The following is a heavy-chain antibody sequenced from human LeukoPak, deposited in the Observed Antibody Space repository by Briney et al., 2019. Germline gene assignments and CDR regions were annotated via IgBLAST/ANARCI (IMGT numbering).Heavy chain of an antibody. CDR3: AKNSYADYVKDAFDI. Sequence: PGRSLRLSCAASGFTFSSYAMHWVRQAPGKGLEWVAVISYDGSNKYYADSVKGRFTISRDNSKNTLYLQMNSLRAEDTAVYYCAKNSYADYVKDAFDIWGQGTMVTVSS. V-gene: IGHV3-30*04. CDR2: ISYDGSNK. D-gene: IGHD4-17*01. J-gene: IGHJ3*02. CDR1: GFTFSSYA.